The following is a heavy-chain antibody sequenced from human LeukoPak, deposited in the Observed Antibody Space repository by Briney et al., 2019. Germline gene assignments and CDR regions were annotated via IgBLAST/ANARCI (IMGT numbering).Heavy chain of an antibody. CDR2: INPNSGGT. Sequence: ASVKVSCKASGYTFTVYYMHWVRQAPGQGLEWMGWINPNSGGTNYAQKFQGRVTMTRDTSISTAYMELSRLRSDDTAVYYCAAYSSGWQGDAFDIWGQGTMVTVSS. CDR3: AAYSSGWQGDAFDI. V-gene: IGHV1-2*02. CDR1: GYTFTVYY. J-gene: IGHJ3*02. D-gene: IGHD6-19*01.